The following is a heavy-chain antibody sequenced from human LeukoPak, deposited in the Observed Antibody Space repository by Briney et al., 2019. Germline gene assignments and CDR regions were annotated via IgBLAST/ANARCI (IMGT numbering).Heavy chain of an antibody. J-gene: IGHJ6*03. CDR1: GYTFTSYG. CDR3: ARGVYSYDGSGEYAGGYYYMDV. CDR2: ISAYNGNT. Sequence: ASVKVSCKASGYTFTSYGISWVRQAPGQGLEWMGWISAYNGNTNYAQKLQGRVTMTTDTSTSTAYMELRSLRSDDTAVYYCARGVYSYDGSGEYAGGYYYMDVWGKGTTVTVSS. V-gene: IGHV1-18*01. D-gene: IGHD3-22*01.